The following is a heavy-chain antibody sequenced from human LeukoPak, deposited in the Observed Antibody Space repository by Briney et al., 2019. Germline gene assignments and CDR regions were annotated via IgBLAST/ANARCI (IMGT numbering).Heavy chain of an antibody. CDR3: AREERGWQWLVL. Sequence: PSQTLSLTCTVSGGSISSGGYYWSWIRQHPGKGLEWIGYIYYSGSTYYNPSLKSRVTISVDTSKNQFSLKLSSVTAADTAVYYCAREERGWQWLVLWGQGTLVTVSS. V-gene: IGHV4-31*03. CDR2: IYYSGST. J-gene: IGHJ4*02. D-gene: IGHD6-19*01. CDR1: GGSISSGGYY.